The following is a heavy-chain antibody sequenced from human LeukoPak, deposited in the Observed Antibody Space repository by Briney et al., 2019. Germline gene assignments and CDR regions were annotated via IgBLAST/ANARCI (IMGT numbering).Heavy chain of an antibody. D-gene: IGHD3-22*01. J-gene: IGHJ4*02. CDR2: ISSSSSYI. Sequence: GGSLRLSCAASGFTFSSYSMNWVRQAPGKGLEWVSSISSSSSYIYYADSVKGRFTISRDNAKNSLYLQMNSLRAEDTAVYYCASDSSGYFWSGFDYWGQGTLVTVSS. V-gene: IGHV3-21*04. CDR1: GFTFSSYS. CDR3: ASDSSGYFWSGFDY.